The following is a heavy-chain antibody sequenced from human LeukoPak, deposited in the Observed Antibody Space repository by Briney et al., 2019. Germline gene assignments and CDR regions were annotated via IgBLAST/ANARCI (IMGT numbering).Heavy chain of an antibody. V-gene: IGHV3-33*08. J-gene: IGHJ4*02. CDR1: GFTFSNAW. D-gene: IGHD2-15*01. CDR3: ARDRIGKYSIDY. CDR2: ISDNGRRT. Sequence: GGSLRLSCAASGFTFSNAWMSWVRQAPGKGLEWVAFISDNGRRTYYLESVKGLFTISRDDSKNTLYLQMNSLRVEDTAVYYCARDRIGKYSIDYWGQGTLVTVSS.